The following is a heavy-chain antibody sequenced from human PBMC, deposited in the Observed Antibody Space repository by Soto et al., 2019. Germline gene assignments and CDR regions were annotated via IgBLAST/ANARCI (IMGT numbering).Heavy chain of an antibody. CDR2: IWYDGSNE. D-gene: IGHD2-21*01. J-gene: IGHJ4*02. CDR1: GFSFSSYG. Sequence: QVQLVESGGGVVQPGRSLRLSCAASGFSFSSYGIHWVRQAPGKGLEWVAVIWYDGSNEYYADSVKGRFSISRDNSKSTVYMEMNSLRAEDTAVYYCAKEGGGGAVVPDYWGQGTLVTVSS. V-gene: IGHV3-33*06. CDR3: AKEGGGGAVVPDY.